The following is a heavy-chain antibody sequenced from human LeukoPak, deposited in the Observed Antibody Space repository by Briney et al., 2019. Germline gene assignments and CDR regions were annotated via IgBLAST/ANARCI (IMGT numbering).Heavy chain of an antibody. V-gene: IGHV3-30*03. CDR3: ARRGGSGSYYYYYGMDV. D-gene: IGHD3-10*01. CDR2: ISSDGSNK. Sequence: GGSLRLSCAAAGFTFNRYGMHWVRQAPGKGLEWVAVISSDGSNKDYSDSVKGRFTISRDNAKNSLYLQMNSLRAEDTAVYYCARRGGSGSYYYYYGMDVWGQGTTVTVSS. J-gene: IGHJ6*02. CDR1: GFTFNRYG.